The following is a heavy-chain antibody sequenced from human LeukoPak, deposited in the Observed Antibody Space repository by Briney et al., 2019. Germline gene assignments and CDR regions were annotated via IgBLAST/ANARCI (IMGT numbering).Heavy chain of an antibody. J-gene: IGHJ4*02. CDR1: GFPVSDNY. CDR2: LYSGGAT. Sequence: GGSLRLSCAASGFPVSDNYMSWVRQAPGKGLEWVSTLYSGGATHYSDSVEGRFTISRDNSKNTLYLQMNSLRAEDTAVYYCARDFLGATNYWGQGTLVTVSS. D-gene: IGHD1-26*01. CDR3: ARDFLGATNY. V-gene: IGHV3-53*01.